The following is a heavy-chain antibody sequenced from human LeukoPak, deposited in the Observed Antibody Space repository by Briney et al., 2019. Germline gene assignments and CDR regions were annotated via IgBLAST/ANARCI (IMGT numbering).Heavy chain of an antibody. J-gene: IGHJ3*02. Sequence: PSETLSLTCTVSGGSISSYYWSWIRQPAGKGLEWIGRIYTSGSTNYNPSLKSRVTMSVDTSKNQFSLKLSSVTAADTAVYYCARDPAGSIVGASDAFDIWGQGTMVTVSS. CDR3: ARDPAGSIVGASDAFDI. V-gene: IGHV4-4*07. CDR1: GGSISSYY. CDR2: IYTSGST. D-gene: IGHD1-26*01.